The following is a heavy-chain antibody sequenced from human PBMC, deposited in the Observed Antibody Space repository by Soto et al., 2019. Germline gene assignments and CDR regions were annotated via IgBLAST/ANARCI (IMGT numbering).Heavy chain of an antibody. V-gene: IGHV1-24*01. Sequence: GASVKVSCKVSGYTLTELSMHWVRQAPGKGLEWMGGFDPEDGETIYAQKFQGRVTMTEDTSTDTAYMELSSLRSEDAAVYYCAETLGSRRGFDPWGQGTLVTVSS. CDR1: GYTLTELS. CDR2: FDPEDGET. J-gene: IGHJ5*02. CDR3: AETLGSRRGFDP. D-gene: IGHD6-13*01.